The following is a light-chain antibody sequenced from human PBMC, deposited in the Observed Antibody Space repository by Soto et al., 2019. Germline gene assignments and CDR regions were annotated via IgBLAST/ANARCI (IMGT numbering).Light chain of an antibody. V-gene: IGLV2-14*03. J-gene: IGLJ2*01. CDR2: DVS. CDR1: SSDVQSYNY. Sequence: QSALTQPASVSGSPGQSIAISCTGTSSDVQSYNYVSWYQQHAGKAPKLLIYDVSYRPSGISSRFSGSKSGNTASLTISGLQPEDEADYYCSSYTGSTTQLFGGGIKLTVL. CDR3: SSYTGSTTQL.